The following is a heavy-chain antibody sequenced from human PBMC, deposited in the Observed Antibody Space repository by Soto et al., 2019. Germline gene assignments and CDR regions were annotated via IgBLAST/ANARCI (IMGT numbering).Heavy chain of an antibody. V-gene: IGHV4-31*03. J-gene: IGHJ5*02. D-gene: IGHD3-3*01. CDR1: GGSISSGGYY. Sequence: SETLSLTCTVSGGSISSGGYYWSWIRQHPGKGLEGIGYIYYSGSTYYNPSLKSRVTISVDTSTNQFSLKLSSVTAADTAVYYCARSAGGSYDFWSGYLYSNWFDPWGQGTLVTVSS. CDR3: ARSAGGSYDFWSGYLYSNWFDP. CDR2: IYYSGST.